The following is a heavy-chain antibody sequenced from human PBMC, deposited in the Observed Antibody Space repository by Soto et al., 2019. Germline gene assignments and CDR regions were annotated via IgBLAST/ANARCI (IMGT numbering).Heavy chain of an antibody. J-gene: IGHJ4*02. CDR2: IFPSGNT. D-gene: IGHD1-26*01. CDR3: ARGSLGPDY. Sequence: SETLSLTCTVSSTSLSNYYWSWIRQPAGKGLEWIGRIFPSGNTDYNPSLGGRVAMSVDTSKNQFSLKLSSVTAADTAVYYCARGSLGPDYWGPGTLVTVSS. CDR1: STSLSNYY. V-gene: IGHV4-4*07.